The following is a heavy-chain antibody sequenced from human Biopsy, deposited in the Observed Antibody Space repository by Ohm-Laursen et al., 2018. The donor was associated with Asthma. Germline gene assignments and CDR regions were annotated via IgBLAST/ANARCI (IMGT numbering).Heavy chain of an antibody. J-gene: IGHJ4*02. Sequence: GTLSLTCTVSGGSMSSSSYYWGWIRQPPGKGLEWMGSISYTGSAYHNPSLKIQVPISVDTSNNHFSLKLSSVTAADTAVYYCARHWDWGSFFDYWGQGTPVTVSS. CDR1: GGSMSSSSYY. D-gene: IGHD7-27*01. V-gene: IGHV4-39*01. CDR3: ARHWDWGSFFDY. CDR2: ISYTGSA.